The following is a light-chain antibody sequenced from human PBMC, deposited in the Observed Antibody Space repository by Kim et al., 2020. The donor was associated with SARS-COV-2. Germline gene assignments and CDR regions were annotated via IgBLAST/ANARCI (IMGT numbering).Light chain of an antibody. J-gene: IGKJ4*01. CDR2: WAS. CDR3: QQYYSTPPRLT. Sequence: DIVMTQSPDSLAVSLGERDTINCKSSQSVLYSSNNKNYLAWYQQKPGQPPKLLIYWASTRESGVPDRFSGSGSGTDFTLTISSLQAEDVAVYNCQQYYSTPPRLTFGGGTKLEI. V-gene: IGKV4-1*01. CDR1: QSVLYSSNNKNY.